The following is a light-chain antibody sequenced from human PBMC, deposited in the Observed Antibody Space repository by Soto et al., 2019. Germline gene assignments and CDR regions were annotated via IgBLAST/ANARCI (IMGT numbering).Light chain of an antibody. CDR1: QSISNW. V-gene: IGKV1-5*01. Sequence: DIQMTQSPSTLPASVGDRVTITCRASQSISNWLAWYQQTPGTAPKVLIYHASNLQSGGPPRFSGSGSGTEFTLTISSLQPDDFATYSCQQYNSYSFGQGPQVDIK. CDR2: HAS. CDR3: QQYNSYS. J-gene: IGKJ1*01.